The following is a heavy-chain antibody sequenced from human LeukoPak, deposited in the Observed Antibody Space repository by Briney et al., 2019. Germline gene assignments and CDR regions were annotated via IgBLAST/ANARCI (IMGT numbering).Heavy chain of an antibody. CDR1: GYTFSSYD. CDR3: ARVYSRRSSGYYYADY. V-gene: IGHV1-8*01. Sequence: ASVKVSXKASGYTFSSYDINWVRQATGQGLEWIGWMNPNSGNTGYAQKFQGRVTMTRNTSINTAYMELSSLRSEDTAVYYCARVYSRRSSGYYYADYWGQGALVTVSS. J-gene: IGHJ4*02. D-gene: IGHD3-22*01. CDR2: MNPNSGNT.